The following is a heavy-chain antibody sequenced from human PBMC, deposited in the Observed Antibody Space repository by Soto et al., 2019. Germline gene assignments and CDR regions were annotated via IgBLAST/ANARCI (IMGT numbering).Heavy chain of an antibody. CDR3: ATDIRPGLGSCYPDY. Sequence: EVQLVESGGGLVQPGRSLRLSCAASGFTFDDYAMHWVRQAPGKGLEWVSGISWNSGSIGYADSVKGRFTISRDNAKNSLYLQMNSLRAEDTALYYCATDIRPGLGSCYPDYWGQGTLVTVSS. D-gene: IGHD2-15*01. CDR1: GFTFDDYA. CDR2: ISWNSGSI. V-gene: IGHV3-9*01. J-gene: IGHJ4*02.